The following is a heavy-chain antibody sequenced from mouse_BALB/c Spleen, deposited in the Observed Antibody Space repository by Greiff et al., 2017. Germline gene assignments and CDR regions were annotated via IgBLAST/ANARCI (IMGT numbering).Heavy chain of an antibody. CDR3: ARFGYSDY. J-gene: IGHJ2*01. V-gene: IGHV1-69*02. CDR2: IDPSDSYT. CDR1: GYTFTSYW. Sequence: QVQLQQPGAELVKPGASVKLSCKASGYTFTSYWMHWVKQRPGQGLEWIGEIDPSDSYTNYNQKFKGKATLTVDKSSSTAYMQLSSLTSEDSAVYYCARFGYSDYWGQGTTLTVSS.